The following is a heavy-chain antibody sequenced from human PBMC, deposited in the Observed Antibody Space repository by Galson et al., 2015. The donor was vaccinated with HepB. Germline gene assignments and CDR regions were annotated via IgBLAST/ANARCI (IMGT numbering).Heavy chain of an antibody. D-gene: IGHD5-18*01. CDR3: ARLGGYSYGPEGRYYYYYYMDV. CDR2: ISSSSSTI. J-gene: IGHJ6*03. Sequence: SLRLSCAASGFTFSSYSMNWVRQAPGKGLEWVSYISSSSSTIYYADSVKGRFTISRDNAKNSLYLQMNSLRAEDTAVYYCARLGGYSYGPEGRYYYYYYMDVWGKGTTVTVSS. CDR1: GFTFSSYS. V-gene: IGHV3-48*01.